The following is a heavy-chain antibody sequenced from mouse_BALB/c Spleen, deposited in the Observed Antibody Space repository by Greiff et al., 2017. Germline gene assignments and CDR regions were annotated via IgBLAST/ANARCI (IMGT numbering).Heavy chain of an antibody. CDR2: IDPETGGT. J-gene: IGHJ2*01. CDR1: GYTFTDYE. Sequence: LVESGAELVRPGASVTLSCKASGYTFTDYEMHWVKQTPVHGLEWIGAIDPETGGTAYNQKFKGKATLTADKSSSTAYMELRSLTSEDSAVYYCTRVYDYGFDYWGQGTTLTVSS. D-gene: IGHD2-4*01. CDR3: TRVYDYGFDY. V-gene: IGHV1-15*01.